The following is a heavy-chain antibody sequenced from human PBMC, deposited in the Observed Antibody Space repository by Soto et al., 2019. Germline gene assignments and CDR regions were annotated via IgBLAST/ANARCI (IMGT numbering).Heavy chain of an antibody. CDR2: VIPIFGTA. CDR3: AREEVNGYCSGGSCYYDAFDI. J-gene: IGHJ3*02. Sequence: SVKVSCKASGGTFSSYAISWVRQAPGQGLEWMGGVIPIFGTANYAQKFQGRVTITADESTSTAYMELSSLRSEDTAVYYCAREEVNGYCSGGSCYYDAFDIWGQGTMVTVSS. V-gene: IGHV1-69*13. CDR1: GGTFSSYA. D-gene: IGHD2-15*01.